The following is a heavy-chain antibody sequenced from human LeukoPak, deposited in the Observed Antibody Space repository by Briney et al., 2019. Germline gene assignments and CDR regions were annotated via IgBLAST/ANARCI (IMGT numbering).Heavy chain of an antibody. CDR1: GYTFTSYA. D-gene: IGHD3-10*01. J-gene: IGHJ4*02. CDR2: INAGNGNT. Sequence: GASVTVSCKASGYTFTSYAMHWVRQAPGQGLAWMGCINAGNGNTKYSQKSQGRVTITRDTPASTAYMELSSLRSEDTAGYYCARDYYGSGSYFYWGQGTLVTVSS. V-gene: IGHV1-3*01. CDR3: ARDYYGSGSYFY.